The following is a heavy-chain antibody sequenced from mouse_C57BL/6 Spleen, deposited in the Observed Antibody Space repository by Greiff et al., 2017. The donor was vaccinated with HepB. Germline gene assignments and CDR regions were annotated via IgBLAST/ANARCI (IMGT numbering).Heavy chain of an antibody. J-gene: IGHJ1*03. CDR1: GFSLTSYG. V-gene: IGHV2-2*01. CDR2: IWSGGST. D-gene: IGHD2-4*01. CDR3: ARKNSTMITTRDWYFDV. Sequence: QVQLQQSGPGLVQPSQSLSITCTVSGFSLTSYGVHWVRQSPGKGLEWLGVIWSGGSTDYNAAFISRLSISKDNSKSQVFFKMNSLQADDTAIYYCARKNSTMITTRDWYFDVWGTGTTVTVSS.